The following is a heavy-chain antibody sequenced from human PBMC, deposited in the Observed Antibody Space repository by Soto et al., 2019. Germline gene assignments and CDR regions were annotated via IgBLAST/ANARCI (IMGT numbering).Heavy chain of an antibody. CDR1: RYTLTRYT. Sequence: ASVHVSCKASRYTLTRYTMNWVRQAPGQRLEWMGWINPDNGNTKSSQKFQDRVIITRDTSASTAYMDLSSLRSEDTAVYYCARGIATGQLDPWGQGTLVTVSS. CDR3: ARGIATGQLDP. CDR2: INPDNGNT. D-gene: IGHD2-15*01. V-gene: IGHV1-3*01. J-gene: IGHJ5*02.